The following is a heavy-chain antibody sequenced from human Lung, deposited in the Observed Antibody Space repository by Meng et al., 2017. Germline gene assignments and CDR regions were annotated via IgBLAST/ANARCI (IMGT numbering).Heavy chain of an antibody. CDR2: INPKSGDT. V-gene: IGHV1-2*06. CDR3: ARDEDISAAGKLFGDY. J-gene: IGHJ4*02. CDR1: GSKFPDYY. D-gene: IGHD6-25*01. Sequence: QGQLVQSGAELKKPGGSVKVSSKPFGSKFPDYYIHGVRRAPGQGLEWMGRINPKSGDTHYAQKFQARVTMTGDTSISTAYMELSGLRSDDTAMYYCARDEDISAAGKLFGDYWGQGTLVTVSS.